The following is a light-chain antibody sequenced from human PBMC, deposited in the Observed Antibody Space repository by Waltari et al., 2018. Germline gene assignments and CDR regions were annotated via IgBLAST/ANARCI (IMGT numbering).Light chain of an antibody. CDR2: AAS. Sequence: EIVLTQSPGTLSLSPGERVTLPCRASQSISNNYLAWYQQKPGQAPRLLIFAASNRAAGIPDRFSGSGSGTDFTLTISRLEPEHLAVYYCQQYGSSPWTFGQGTKVEIK. CDR3: QQYGSSPWT. V-gene: IGKV3-20*01. J-gene: IGKJ1*01. CDR1: QSISNNY.